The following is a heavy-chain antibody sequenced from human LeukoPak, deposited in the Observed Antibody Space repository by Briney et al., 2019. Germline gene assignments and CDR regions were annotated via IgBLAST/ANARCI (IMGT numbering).Heavy chain of an antibody. J-gene: IGHJ4*02. D-gene: IGHD2-8*01. CDR2: ISYDGSNK. CDR3: ASPNPADY. CDR1: GFTFSSYA. Sequence: GGSLRLSCAASGFTFSSYAMHWVRQAPGKGLEWVAVISYDGSNKYYADSVKGRFTIPRDNSKYTLYLQMNSLRAEDTAVYYCASPNPADYWGQGTLVTVSS. V-gene: IGHV3-30-3*01.